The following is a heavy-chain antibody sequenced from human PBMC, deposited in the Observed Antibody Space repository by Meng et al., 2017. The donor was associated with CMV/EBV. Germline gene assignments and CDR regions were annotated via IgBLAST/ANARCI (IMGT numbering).Heavy chain of an antibody. CDR2: ISSSSSYI. Sequence: GESLKTSCAASGSTFSSDSMNRVRQAPGKGLEWVSSISSSSSYIYYADSVKGRFTISRDNAKNSLYLQMNSRRAEDTAVYYCARDGGVTIFGVVIPIDYWGQGTLVTVSS. CDR1: GSTFSSDS. V-gene: IGHV3-21*01. CDR3: ARDGGVTIFGVVIPIDY. J-gene: IGHJ4*02. D-gene: IGHD3-3*01.